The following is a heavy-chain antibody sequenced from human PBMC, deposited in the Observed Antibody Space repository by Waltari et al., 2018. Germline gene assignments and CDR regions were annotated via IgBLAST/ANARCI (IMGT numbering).Heavy chain of an antibody. CDR2: IYHSGST. CDR3: ARLGITMVQGDY. J-gene: IGHJ4*02. D-gene: IGHD3-10*01. CDR1: GYSISSGYY. V-gene: IGHV4-38-2*01. Sequence: QVQLQESGPGLVKPSETLSLTCAVSGYSISSGYYWGWIRQPPGKGLEWIGSIYHSGSTYYNPSLKSRVTISVDTSKNQFSLKLSSVTAADTAVYYCARLGITMVQGDYWGQGTLVTVSS.